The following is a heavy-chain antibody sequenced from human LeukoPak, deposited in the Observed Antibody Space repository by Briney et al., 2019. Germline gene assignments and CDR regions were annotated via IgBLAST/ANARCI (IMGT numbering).Heavy chain of an antibody. CDR3: ARDSGLLWFGEYYAFDI. CDR2: IYYSGGT. CDR1: GGSISSGGYY. D-gene: IGHD3-10*01. J-gene: IGHJ3*02. Sequence: SETLSLTCTVSGGSISSGGYYWSWIRQHPGKGLEWIGYIYYSGGTYYNPSLKSRVTISVDTSKNQFSLKLSSVTAADTAVYYCARDSGLLWFGEYYAFDIWGQGTMVTVSS. V-gene: IGHV4-31*03.